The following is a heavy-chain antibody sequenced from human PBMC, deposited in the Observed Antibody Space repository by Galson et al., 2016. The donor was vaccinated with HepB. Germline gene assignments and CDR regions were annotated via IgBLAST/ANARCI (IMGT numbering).Heavy chain of an antibody. CDR2: ISSSSSYI. Sequence: SLRLACAASGFTFSSYSINWVRQAPVKGLEWVSSISSSSSYIYYADSGKGRFTISRDNAENSLYMQMNSLRAEDTAVYYCARGDIVGAIFDYWGQGTLVTVSS. V-gene: IGHV3-21*01. J-gene: IGHJ4*02. CDR3: ARGDIVGAIFDY. D-gene: IGHD1-26*01. CDR1: GFTFSSYS.